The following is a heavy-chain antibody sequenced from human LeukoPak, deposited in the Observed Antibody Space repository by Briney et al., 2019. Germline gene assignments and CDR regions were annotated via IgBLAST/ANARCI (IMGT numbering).Heavy chain of an antibody. V-gene: IGHV4-39*01. CDR2: IYYSGT. CDR1: GGSISSSSYY. CDR3: VNSRKGDYYMDV. J-gene: IGHJ6*03. Sequence: SETLSLTCTVSGGSISSSSYYWDWIRRPPGKGMEWIGSIYYSGTYYNPSLKSRVTISVDTSKNQFSLKLSSVTAADTAVYYCVNSRKGDYYMDVWGKGTTVTVSS.